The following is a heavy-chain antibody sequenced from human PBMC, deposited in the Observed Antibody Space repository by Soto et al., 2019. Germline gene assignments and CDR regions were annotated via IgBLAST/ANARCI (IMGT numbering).Heavy chain of an antibody. CDR3: TSCSGGSCYFDY. CDR2: ISSGGNT. CDR1: GFTFCSYH. V-gene: IGHV3-23*01. D-gene: IGHD2-15*01. Sequence: PGGSLRLSCAASGFTFCSYHMSWVRQAPGKGLEWVSAISSGGNTYYADSVKGRFTISRDDSKNTLYLQMNSLKTEDTAVYYCTSCSGGSCYFDYWGQGTLVTVSS. J-gene: IGHJ4*02.